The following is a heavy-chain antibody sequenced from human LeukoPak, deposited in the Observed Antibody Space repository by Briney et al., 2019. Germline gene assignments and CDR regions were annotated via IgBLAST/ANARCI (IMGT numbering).Heavy chain of an antibody. D-gene: IGHD1-1*01. Sequence: SETLSLTCTVSGGSISSYYWSWIRQPPGKGLEWIGYIYYSGSTNYNPSLKSRVTISVDTSKNQFSLKLSSVTAADTAVYYCARGRGGTGYNWFDPWGQGTLVTVSS. CDR1: GGSISSYY. J-gene: IGHJ5*02. CDR3: ARGRGGTGYNWFDP. V-gene: IGHV4-59*08. CDR2: IYYSGST.